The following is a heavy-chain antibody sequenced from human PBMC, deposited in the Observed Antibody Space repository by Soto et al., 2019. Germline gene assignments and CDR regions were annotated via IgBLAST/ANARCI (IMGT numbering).Heavy chain of an antibody. CDR3: ARAYYDFWSGYYTLGY. CDR1: GGSVSSGSYY. D-gene: IGHD3-3*01. Sequence: SETLSLTCTVSGGSVSSGSYYWSWIRQPPGKGPEWIGYIYYSGSTNYNPSLKSRVTISVDTSKSQFSLKLSSVTAADTAVYYCARAYYDFWSGYYTLGYWGQGTLVTVSS. CDR2: IYYSGST. V-gene: IGHV4-61*01. J-gene: IGHJ4*02.